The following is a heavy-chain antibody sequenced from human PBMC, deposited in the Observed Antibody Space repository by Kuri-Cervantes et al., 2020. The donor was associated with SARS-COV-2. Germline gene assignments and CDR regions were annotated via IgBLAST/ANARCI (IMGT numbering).Heavy chain of an antibody. CDR3: ARPPYYYYMDV. CDR2: ISASGEII. CDR1: GFTFSNYA. V-gene: IGHV3-11*04. Sequence: GESLKISCAASGFTFSNYAMSWVRLAPGKGLEWVSYISASGEIIYYADSVKGRFTISRDIAKNSLYLHMNTLRAEDTAVYYCARPPYYYYMDVWGKGTTVTVSS. J-gene: IGHJ6*03.